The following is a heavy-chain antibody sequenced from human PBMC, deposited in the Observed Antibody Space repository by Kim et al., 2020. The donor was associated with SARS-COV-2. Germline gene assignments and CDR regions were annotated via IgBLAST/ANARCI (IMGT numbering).Heavy chain of an antibody. CDR2: IIPIFGTA. J-gene: IGHJ6*02. D-gene: IGHD1-26*01. Sequence: SVKVSCKASGGTFSSYAISWVRQAHGQGLEWMGGIIPIFGTANYAQKFQGRVTITTDESTSTAYMELSSLRSEDTAVYYCARDVGGDYYYYYGMDVWGQGTTVTVSS. CDR3: ARDVGGDYYYYYGMDV. V-gene: IGHV1-69*05. CDR1: GGTFSSYA.